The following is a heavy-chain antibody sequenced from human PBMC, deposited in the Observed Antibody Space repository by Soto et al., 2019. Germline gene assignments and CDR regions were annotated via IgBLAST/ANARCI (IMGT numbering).Heavy chain of an antibody. D-gene: IGHD1-7*01. CDR2: IIPIFGTA. V-gene: IGHV1-69*13. CDR3: ARDDGTTIFNWFDP. Sequence: ASVKVSCKASGGTFSSYAISWVRQAPGQGLEWMGGIIPIFGTANYAQKFQGRVTITADESTSTAYMELSSLRSEDTAVYYCARDDGTTIFNWFDPWGQGTLVTFSS. J-gene: IGHJ5*02. CDR1: GGTFSSYA.